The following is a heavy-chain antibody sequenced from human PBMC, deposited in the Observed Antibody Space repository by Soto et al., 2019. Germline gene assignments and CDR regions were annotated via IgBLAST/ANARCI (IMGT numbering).Heavy chain of an antibody. CDR3: TKVLASLGATALDY. V-gene: IGHV3-23*01. CDR1: GFTFSDNG. J-gene: IGHJ4*02. D-gene: IGHD1-26*01. Sequence: EVELLESGGGLVQPGGSLRLSCVASGFTFSDNGMSWVRQPPGKGLEWVSAISASGSTYYADSVEGRSTIPRDNSKNSLYLQINSLRAEDTAMYYCTKVLASLGATALDYWGQGALVTVSS. CDR2: ISASGST.